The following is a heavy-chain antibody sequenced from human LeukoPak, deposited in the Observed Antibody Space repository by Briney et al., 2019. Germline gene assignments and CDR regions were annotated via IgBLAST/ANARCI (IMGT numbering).Heavy chain of an antibody. D-gene: IGHD3-22*01. CDR1: GFTFSSYA. CDR3: ARGGDSSGYSDFDY. CDR2: ISYDGSNK. J-gene: IGHJ4*02. Sequence: PGGSLRLSCAASGFTFSSYAMHWVRQAPGKGLEWVAVISYDGSNKYYADSVKGRFTISRDNSKNTLYLQMGSLRAEDTAVYYCARGGDSSGYSDFDYWGQGTLVTVSS. V-gene: IGHV3-30*14.